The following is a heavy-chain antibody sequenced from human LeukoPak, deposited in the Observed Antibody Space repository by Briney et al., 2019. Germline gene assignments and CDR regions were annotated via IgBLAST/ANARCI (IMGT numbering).Heavy chain of an antibody. J-gene: IGHJ6*02. CDR2: IYYSGST. Sequence: ASQSLSLACTVSGRSISSGDYYWGWLRQPPGTGLEWIGDIYYSGSTYYNPSLKSRVTISVDTSKNQFSLKLSSVTAADTAVYYCASTGKAKTYYGMDVWGQGTTVTVSS. CDR1: GRSISSGDYY. V-gene: IGHV4-30-4*01. CDR3: ASTGKAKTYYGMDV.